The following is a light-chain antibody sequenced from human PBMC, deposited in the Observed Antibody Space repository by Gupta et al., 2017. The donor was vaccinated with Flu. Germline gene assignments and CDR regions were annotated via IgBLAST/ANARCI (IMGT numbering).Light chain of an antibody. CDR3: QQRSNWPLT. J-gene: IGKJ4*01. Sequence: GERATLSCRASQSISSYLAWYQQKPGQAPRLLIYDASNRATGIPARFSGSGSGTDFTLTTSSLEPEDFAVYYCQQRSNWPLTFGGGTKVEIK. CDR1: QSISSY. CDR2: DAS. V-gene: IGKV3-11*01.